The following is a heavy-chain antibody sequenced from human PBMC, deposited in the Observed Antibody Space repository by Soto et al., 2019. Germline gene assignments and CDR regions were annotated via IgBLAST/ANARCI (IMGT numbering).Heavy chain of an antibody. J-gene: IGHJ4*02. Sequence: SETLSLTCTVSGGSISSGGYYWSWIRQHPGKGLEWIGYIYYSGSTYYNPSLKSRVTISVDTSKNQFSLKLSSVTAADTAVYYCARSINDFWSGYPYYFDYWGQGTLVTVSS. CDR3: ARSINDFWSGYPYYFDY. V-gene: IGHV4-31*03. CDR1: GGSISSGGYY. D-gene: IGHD3-3*01. CDR2: IYYSGST.